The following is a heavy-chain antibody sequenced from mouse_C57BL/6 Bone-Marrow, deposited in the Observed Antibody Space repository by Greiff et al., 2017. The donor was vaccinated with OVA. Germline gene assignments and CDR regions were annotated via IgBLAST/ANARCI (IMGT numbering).Heavy chain of an antibody. CDR2: IYPRDGST. Sequence: VQLVESDAELVKPGASVKISCKVSGYTFTDHTIHWMKQRPEQGLEWIGYIYPRDGSTKYNEKFKGKATLTADKSSSTAYMQLNSLTSEDSAVYFCARPNPLRRDSFAYWGQGTLVTVSA. J-gene: IGHJ3*01. CDR1: GYTFTDHT. D-gene: IGHD1-2*01. CDR3: ARPNPLRRDSFAY. V-gene: IGHV1-78*01.